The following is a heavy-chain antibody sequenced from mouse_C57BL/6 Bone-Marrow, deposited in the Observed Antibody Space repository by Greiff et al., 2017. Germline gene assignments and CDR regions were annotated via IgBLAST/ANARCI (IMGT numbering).Heavy chain of an antibody. D-gene: IGHD2-1*01. V-gene: IGHV5-9-1*02. Sequence: EVQGVESGEGLVKPGGSLKLSCAASGFTFSSYAMSWVRQTPEKRLEWVAYISSGGDYIYYADTVKGRFTISRDNARNTLYLQMSSLKSEDTAMYYCTRDEDYGTGFAYWGQGTLVTVSA. CDR1: GFTFSSYA. CDR2: ISSGGDYI. CDR3: TRDEDYGTGFAY. J-gene: IGHJ3*01.